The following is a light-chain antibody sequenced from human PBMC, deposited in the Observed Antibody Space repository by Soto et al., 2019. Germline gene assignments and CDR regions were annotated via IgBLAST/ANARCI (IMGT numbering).Light chain of an antibody. CDR2: EVT. CDR1: SNDVGGYNL. V-gene: IGLV2-23*02. J-gene: IGLJ1*01. Sequence: QSVLTQPASVSWSPGQSITISCTGTSNDVGGYNLVSWYQHHPGKAPKLMIYEVTRRPSGVSNRFSGSKSGNTASLTISGLQAEDEADYYCCSYEQRSTYVFGTGTKVTVL. CDR3: CSYEQRSTYV.